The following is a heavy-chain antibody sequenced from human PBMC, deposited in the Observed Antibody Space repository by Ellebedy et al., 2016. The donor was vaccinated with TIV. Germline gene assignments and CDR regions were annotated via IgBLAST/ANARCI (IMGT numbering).Heavy chain of an antibody. CDR1: GFTFSSYA. V-gene: IGHV3-23*01. D-gene: IGHD3-10*01. J-gene: IGHJ5*02. CDR3: AKLWFGELFKDWFDP. Sequence: PGGSLRLSCAASGFTFSSYAMSWVRQAPGKGLEWVSAISGSGGSTYYADSVKGRFTISRDNSKNTLYLQMNSLRAEDTAVYYCAKLWFGELFKDWFDPWGQGTLVTVSS. CDR2: ISGSGGST.